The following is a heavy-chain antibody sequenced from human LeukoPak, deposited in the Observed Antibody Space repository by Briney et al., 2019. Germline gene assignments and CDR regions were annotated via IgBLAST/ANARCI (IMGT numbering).Heavy chain of an antibody. D-gene: IGHD6-13*01. Sequence: SQTLSLTCTVSGGAISNYYWSWSRQPPGKGLEWSGYISYSGNTNYNPSLKSRATICVNTSKNQFSLKVNSVTAADTAVYFCARGGQLAKYNSNWFHAFDLWGQGTVVTVSS. CDR3: ARGGQLAKYNSNWFHAFDL. CDR1: GGAISNYY. J-gene: IGHJ3*01. CDR2: ISYSGNT. V-gene: IGHV4-59*01.